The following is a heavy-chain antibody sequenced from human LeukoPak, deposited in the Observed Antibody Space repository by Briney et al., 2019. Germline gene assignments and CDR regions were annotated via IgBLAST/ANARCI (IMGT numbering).Heavy chain of an antibody. CDR3: VRGTGY. V-gene: IGHV3-64D*06. J-gene: IGHJ4*02. Sequence: GGSLRLSRSVSGFTFSTYVMHWVRQAPGKGLEYVSAISSNGDNTYYADSVKGRFTISRDNSKNTLYLQMSSLRADDTAVYYCVRGTGYWGQGTLVTISS. CDR2: ISSNGDNT. CDR1: GFTFSTYV.